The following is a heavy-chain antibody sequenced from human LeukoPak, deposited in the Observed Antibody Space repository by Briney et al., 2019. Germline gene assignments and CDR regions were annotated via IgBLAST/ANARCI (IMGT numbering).Heavy chain of an antibody. D-gene: IGHD6-19*01. CDR1: GYSFTSYW. Sequence: GESLKISCRGSGYSFTSYWIGWVRQMPGKGLEWMGIIYPGDSDTRYSPSFQGQVTISADKSISTAYLQWSSLKASDTAMYYCALSIAVAGTVTYFDFWGQGTLVTVSS. V-gene: IGHV5-51*03. J-gene: IGHJ4*02. CDR2: IYPGDSDT. CDR3: ALSIAVAGTVTYFDF.